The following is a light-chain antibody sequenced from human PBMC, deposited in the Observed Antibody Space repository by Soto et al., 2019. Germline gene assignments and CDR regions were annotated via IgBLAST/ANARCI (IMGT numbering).Light chain of an antibody. V-gene: IGLV1-40*01. J-gene: IGLJ2*01. CDR2: GNN. CDR3: QSYDTSLGNFHVV. CDR1: SSNIGAGYD. Sequence: QSVLAQPPSVSGAPGQRVNISCTGSSSNIGAGYDVHWYQQFSGAAPKLLIYGNNNRPSGVPDRFSGSKSGTSASLAITGLQAEDEADYYCQSYDTSLGNFHVVFGGGTKLTVL.